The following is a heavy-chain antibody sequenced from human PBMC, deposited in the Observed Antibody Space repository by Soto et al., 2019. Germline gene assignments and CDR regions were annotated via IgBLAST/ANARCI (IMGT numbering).Heavy chain of an antibody. Sequence: PSETLSLTCTVSVGSISSYYWSWIRQPPGKGLEWIGYIYYSGSTNYNPSLKSRVTISVDTSKNQFSLKLSSVTAADTAVYYCARGPQYSSSSGGAFDIWGHGTMVTVSS. CDR3: ARGPQYSSSSGGAFDI. J-gene: IGHJ3*02. V-gene: IGHV4-59*08. CDR2: IYYSGST. CDR1: VGSISSYY. D-gene: IGHD6-6*01.